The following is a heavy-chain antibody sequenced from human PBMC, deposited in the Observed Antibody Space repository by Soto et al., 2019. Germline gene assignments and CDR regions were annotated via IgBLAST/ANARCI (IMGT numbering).Heavy chain of an antibody. J-gene: IGHJ2*01. CDR2: IGTGGDT. CDR1: GFTFSNYD. Sequence: EVQLVESGGGLVQPGGSLRLSCDSSGFTFSNYDMHWVRQAPGRGLEWVSSIGTGGDTYYPGSAEGRFAISRDSVENFLSLHMNNLRAEDTAVYYCERGRLPGGHWYFDLWGRGTLVGVSS. V-gene: IGHV3-13*01. CDR3: ERGRLPGGHWYFDL.